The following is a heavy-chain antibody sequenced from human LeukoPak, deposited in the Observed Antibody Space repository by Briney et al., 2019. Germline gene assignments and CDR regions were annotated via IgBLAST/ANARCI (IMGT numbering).Heavy chain of an antibody. CDR3: ARGGKIVSPHGRSDWFDP. V-gene: IGHV1-46*01. CDR2: INPSGGST. CDR1: GYTFTSYY. J-gene: IGHJ5*02. Sequence: ASVKVSCKASGYTFTSYYMHWVRQAPGQGLEWMGIINPSGGSTSYAQKFQGRVTITADESTSTAYMELSSLRSEDTAVYYCARGGKIVSPHGRSDWFDPWGQGTLVTVSS. D-gene: IGHD3-22*01.